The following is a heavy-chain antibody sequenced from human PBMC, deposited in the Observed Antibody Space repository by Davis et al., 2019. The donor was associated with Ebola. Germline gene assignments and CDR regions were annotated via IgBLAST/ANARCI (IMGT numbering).Heavy chain of an antibody. CDR3: ARRGSGWYSYFDY. CDR1: TGSFSGFS. D-gene: IGHD6-19*01. Sequence: SETLSLTCAVYTGSFSGFSWSWIRQPPGKGLEWIGYIYYSGSTNYNPSLKSRVTISVDTSKNQFSLKLSSVTAADTAVYYCARRGSGWYSYFDYWGQGTLVTVSS. CDR2: IYYSGST. J-gene: IGHJ4*02. V-gene: IGHV4-59*08.